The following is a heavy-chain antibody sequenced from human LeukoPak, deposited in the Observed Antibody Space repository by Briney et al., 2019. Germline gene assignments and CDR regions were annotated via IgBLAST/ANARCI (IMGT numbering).Heavy chain of an antibody. V-gene: IGHV3-21*06. CDR2: ITSSSSYI. CDR3: ARDPYSGNYGAYYYYYMDV. D-gene: IGHD1-26*01. CDR1: GITFSSYN. Sequence: GGSLRLSCAASGITFSSYNMNWVRQAPGKGLEWVSSITSSSSYIYYADSVKGRFTISRDNAKNSLYLQMDSLRVEDTAEYYCARDPYSGNYGAYYYYYMDVWGKGTTVTVSS. J-gene: IGHJ6*03.